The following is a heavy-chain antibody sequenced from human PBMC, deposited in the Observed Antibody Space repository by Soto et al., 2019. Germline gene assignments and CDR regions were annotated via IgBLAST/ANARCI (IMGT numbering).Heavy chain of an antibody. CDR2: ISGSGGST. Sequence: EVQLLESGGGLVQPGGSLRLSCAASGFTFSSYAMSWVRQAPGKGLEWVSAISGSGGSTYYADSVKGRFTISRDNSKNTLDLQMNGLRAEDTAVYYCADTKDSGSFVGYFDYWGQGTLVTVSS. CDR1: GFTFSSYA. J-gene: IGHJ4*02. CDR3: ADTKDSGSFVGYFDY. V-gene: IGHV3-23*01. D-gene: IGHD1-26*01.